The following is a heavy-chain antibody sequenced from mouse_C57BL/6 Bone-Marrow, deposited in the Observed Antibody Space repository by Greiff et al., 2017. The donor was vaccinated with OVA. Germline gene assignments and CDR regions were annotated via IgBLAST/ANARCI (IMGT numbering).Heavy chain of an antibody. CDR3: TSYGNLDY. Sequence: EVQLVESGAELVRPGASVKLSCTASGFNIKDDYMHWVKQRPEQGLEWVGWIDPENGDTEYASKVQGQATITADTAYNTAYLQLSSLTSEDTAVYYCTSYGNLDYWGQGTTLTVSS. J-gene: IGHJ2*01. D-gene: IGHD2-1*01. V-gene: IGHV14-4*01. CDR2: IDPENGDT. CDR1: GFNIKDDY.